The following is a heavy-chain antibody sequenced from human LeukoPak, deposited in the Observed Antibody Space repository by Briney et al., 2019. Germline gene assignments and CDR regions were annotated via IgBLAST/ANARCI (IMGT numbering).Heavy chain of an antibody. CDR1: GFTLNTYV. CDR2: ISGSGSTV. CDR3: ARGRITASGYDF. V-gene: IGHV3-48*02. Sequence: QPGGSLSLSCAAFGFTLNTYVLNWVRQAPGKGLEWVSVISGSGSTVFYADPVKGRFTISRDNAKNSLHLQMDSLRDEDTAVYYCARGRITASGYDFWGQGTLVTVSS. D-gene: IGHD6-13*01. J-gene: IGHJ4*02.